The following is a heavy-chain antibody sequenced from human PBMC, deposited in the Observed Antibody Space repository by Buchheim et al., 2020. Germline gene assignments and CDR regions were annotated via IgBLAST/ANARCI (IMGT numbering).Heavy chain of an antibody. CDR2: INHSGST. Sequence: QVQLQQWGAGLLKPSETLSLTCAVYGGSFSGYYWSWIRQPPGKGLEWIGEINHSGSTNYNPSLKSRVTISVDTSTNPFSLKLSSVTAADTAVYYCARLWYYYDSSGYLVETATDYWGQGTL. CDR1: GGSFSGYY. CDR3: ARLWYYYDSSGYLVETATDY. J-gene: IGHJ4*02. V-gene: IGHV4-34*01. D-gene: IGHD3-22*01.